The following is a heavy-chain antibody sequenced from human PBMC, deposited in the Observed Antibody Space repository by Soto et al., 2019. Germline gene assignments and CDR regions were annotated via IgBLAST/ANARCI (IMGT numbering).Heavy chain of an antibody. V-gene: IGHV3-30-3*01. CDR1: GFTFSSYA. CDR2: ISYDGSNK. J-gene: IGHJ6*02. CDR3: AKGMYCSSTSCRRGYYYYGMDV. D-gene: IGHD2-2*01. Sequence: PGGSLRLSCAASGFTFSSYAMHWVRQAPGKGLEWVAVISYDGSNKYYADSVKGRFTISRDNSKNTLYLQMNSLRAEDTAVYYCAKGMYCSSTSCRRGYYYYGMDVWGQGTTVTVS.